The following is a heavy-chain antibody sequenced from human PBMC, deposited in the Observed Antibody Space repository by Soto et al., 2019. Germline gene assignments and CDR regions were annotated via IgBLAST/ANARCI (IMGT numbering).Heavy chain of an antibody. V-gene: IGHV3-23*01. CDR3: ARGTATPRWLFAC. CDR1: GFTLSTYG. J-gene: IGHJ4*02. D-gene: IGHD5-12*01. Sequence: PGGSLRLSCAASGFTLSTYGMTWVRQAPGKGLEWVSAIRSDSSTMYEDSVKGRFTISRDNSNNTLYLQMNSLRAEDTAVYYCARGTATPRWLFACWGQGTLVTVSS. CDR2: IRSDSST.